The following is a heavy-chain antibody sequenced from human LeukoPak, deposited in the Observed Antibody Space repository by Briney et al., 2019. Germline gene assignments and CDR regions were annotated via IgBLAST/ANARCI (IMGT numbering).Heavy chain of an antibody. J-gene: IGHJ4*02. V-gene: IGHV4-59*01. Sequence: KSSETLSLTCTVSGVSISSYYWSWIRQPPGKGLEWTGYIYYSGSTNYNPSLKGRVTISVDTSKNQFSLKLNSVTAADTAVYYCARGGVDYDSSGLIDYWGQGTLVTVSS. CDR3: ARGGVDYDSSGLIDY. CDR2: IYYSGST. D-gene: IGHD3-22*01. CDR1: GVSISSYY.